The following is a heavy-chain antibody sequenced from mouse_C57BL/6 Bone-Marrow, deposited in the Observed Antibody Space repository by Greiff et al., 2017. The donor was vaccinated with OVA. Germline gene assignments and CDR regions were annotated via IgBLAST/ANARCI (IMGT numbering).Heavy chain of an antibody. J-gene: IGHJ4*01. CDR2: IWRGGST. CDR1: GFSLTSYG. D-gene: IGHD1-1*01. CDR3: ATPYYGNPFYYAMDY. Sequence: QVQLKQSGPGLVQPSQSLSITCTVSGFSLTSYGVHWVRQSPGKGLEWLGVIWRGGSTDYNAAFMSRLSITKDNSKSQVFFKMNSLQADDTAIYYCATPYYGNPFYYAMDYWGQGTSVTVSS. V-gene: IGHV2-5*01.